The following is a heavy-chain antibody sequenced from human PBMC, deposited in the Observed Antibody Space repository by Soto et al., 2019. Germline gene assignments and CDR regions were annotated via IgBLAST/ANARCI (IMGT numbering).Heavy chain of an antibody. D-gene: IGHD6-13*01. CDR3: AKDRSSSWTFDY. J-gene: IGHJ4*02. V-gene: IGHV3-30*18. CDR2: ISYDGSKE. Sequence: QVQLVASGGGVVQPGRSLRLSCAASGFTFSSDGMHWVRQAPGNGLEWVAVISYDGSKEYDVDSVKGRFTISRDNSKNTLYLQMNSLRAEDTAVYYCAKDRSSSWTFDYWGQGTLVTVSS. CDR1: GFTFSSDG.